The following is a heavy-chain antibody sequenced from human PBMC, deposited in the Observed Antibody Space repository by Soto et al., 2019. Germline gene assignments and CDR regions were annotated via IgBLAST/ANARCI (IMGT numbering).Heavy chain of an antibody. Sequence: QVQLVESGGGVVQPGRSLRLSCAASGFTFSSYAMHWVRQAPGKGLEWVAVISYDGSNKYYADSVKGRFTISRDNSKNTLYLQMNSLRAEDTAVYYCARGDDYGDRMVDWGQGTLVPVSS. J-gene: IGHJ4*02. CDR2: ISYDGSNK. D-gene: IGHD4-17*01. CDR3: ARGDDYGDRMVD. CDR1: GFTFSSYA. V-gene: IGHV3-30-3*01.